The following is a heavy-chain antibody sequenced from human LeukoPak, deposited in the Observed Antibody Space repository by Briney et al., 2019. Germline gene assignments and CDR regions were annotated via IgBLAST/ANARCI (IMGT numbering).Heavy chain of an antibody. Sequence: SQTLSLTCTVSGGSISSGDYYWSWIRQAPGKGLEWIGYIYYSGSTYYNPSLKSRVTISVDTSKNQFSLKLSSVTAADTAVYYCARTPPRYRLFNPWGQGTVVTVSS. CDR1: GGSISSGDYY. CDR3: ARTPPRYRLFNP. D-gene: IGHD1-1*01. J-gene: IGHJ5*02. V-gene: IGHV4-30-4*01. CDR2: IYYSGST.